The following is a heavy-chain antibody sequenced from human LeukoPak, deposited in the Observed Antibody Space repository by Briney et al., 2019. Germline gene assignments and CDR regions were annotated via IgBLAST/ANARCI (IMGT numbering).Heavy chain of an antibody. CDR3: TTTASSGYYRDRSYFDY. D-gene: IGHD3-22*01. Sequence: PGGSLRLSCAASGFTFSNAWMSWVRQAPGKGLEWVGRIKSKTDGGTTDYAAPVKGRFTISRDDSKNTLYLQMNSLKTEDTAVYYCTTTASSGYYRDRSYFDYWGQGTLVTVSS. CDR1: GFTFSNAW. CDR2: IKSKTDGGTT. V-gene: IGHV3-15*01. J-gene: IGHJ4*02.